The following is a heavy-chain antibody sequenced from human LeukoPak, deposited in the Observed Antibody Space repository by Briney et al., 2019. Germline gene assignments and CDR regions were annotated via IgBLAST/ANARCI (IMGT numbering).Heavy chain of an antibody. CDR2: IYYSGST. Sequence: SETLSLTCTVSGGSISSYYWSWIRQPPGKGLEWIGYIYYSGSTNYNPSLKSRVTISVDTSKNQFSLKLSSVTAADTAVYYCARDVPATYYYDSRGLRWGQGTLVTVSS. CDR1: GGSISSYY. CDR3: ARDVPATYYYDSRGLR. V-gene: IGHV4-59*01. J-gene: IGHJ4*02. D-gene: IGHD3-22*01.